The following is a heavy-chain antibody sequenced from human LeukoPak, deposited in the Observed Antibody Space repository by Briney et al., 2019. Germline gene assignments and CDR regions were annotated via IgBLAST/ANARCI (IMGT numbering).Heavy chain of an antibody. V-gene: IGHV3-66*01. D-gene: IGHD3-10*01. J-gene: IGHJ6*03. CDR2: IYSGGST. Sequence: GGSLRLSCAASGFTVSSNYMSWVRQAPGKGLEWVSVIYSGGSTYYADSVKGSTLYLQMNSLRAEDTAVYYCAKDRGWFGDMDVWGKGTTVTISS. CDR1: GFTVSSNY. CDR3: AKDRGWFGDMDV.